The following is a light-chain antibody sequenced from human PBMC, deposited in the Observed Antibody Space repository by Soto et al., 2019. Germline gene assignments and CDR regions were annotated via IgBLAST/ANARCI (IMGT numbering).Light chain of an antibody. V-gene: IGLV2-23*01. CDR1: SSDVGSYNL. Sequence: QSVLTQPAFVSGCPGQSITISCTGTSSDVGSYNLVSWYQQHPGKAPKLMIYEGSKRPSGVSNRFSGSKSGNTASLTISGLQAEDEADYYCCSYAGSSTYVFGTGTKVTVL. CDR2: EGS. J-gene: IGLJ1*01. CDR3: CSYAGSSTYV.